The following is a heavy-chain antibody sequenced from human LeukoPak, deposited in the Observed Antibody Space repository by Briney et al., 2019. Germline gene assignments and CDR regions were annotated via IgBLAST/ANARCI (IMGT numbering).Heavy chain of an antibody. CDR1: GFTFSSYA. J-gene: IGHJ3*02. CDR3: AKEMVGITMIEDAFDI. D-gene: IGHD3-22*01. V-gene: IGHV3-30-3*01. Sequence: PGGSLRLSCAASGFTFSSYAMHWVRQAPGKGLEWVAVISYDGSNKYYADSVKGRFTISRDNSKNTLYLQMNSLRAEDTAVYYCAKEMVGITMIEDAFDIWGQGTMVTVSS. CDR2: ISYDGSNK.